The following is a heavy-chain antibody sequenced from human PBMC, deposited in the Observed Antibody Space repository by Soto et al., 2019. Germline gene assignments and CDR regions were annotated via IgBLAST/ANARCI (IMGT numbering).Heavy chain of an antibody. D-gene: IGHD6-19*01. V-gene: IGHV1-69*02. CDR1: GGTFSSYT. J-gene: IGHJ6*03. Sequence: SVKVSCKASGGTFSSYTISWVLQTPGQGLEWMGRIIPILGIANYAQKFQGRVTITADKSTSTAYMELSSLRSEDTAVYYCARGYSSGWYHYMDVWGKGTTVTVSS. CDR2: IIPILGIA. CDR3: ARGYSSGWYHYMDV.